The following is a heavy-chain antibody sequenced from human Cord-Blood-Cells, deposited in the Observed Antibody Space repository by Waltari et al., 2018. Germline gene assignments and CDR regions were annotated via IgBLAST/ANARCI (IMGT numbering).Heavy chain of an antibody. J-gene: IGHJ4*02. Sequence: QVQLQQWGAGLLKPSETLSLTCAVYGGSFSGYYWSWIRQPPGKGLEWIGEINHSGSTNYNPSLKSRVTISVDTSISTAYMELGRLRSDDTAVYYCARGGGIAAAGTDYWGQGTLVTVSS. V-gene: IGHV4-34*01. CDR2: INHSGST. CDR1: GGSFSGYY. D-gene: IGHD6-13*01. CDR3: ARGGGIAAAGTDY.